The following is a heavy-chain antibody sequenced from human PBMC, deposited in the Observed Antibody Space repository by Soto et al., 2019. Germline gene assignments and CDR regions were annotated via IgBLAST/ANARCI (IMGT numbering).Heavy chain of an antibody. V-gene: IGHV1-46*01. CDR3: ARDRTSGGLFDY. CDR2: INPSGGSA. D-gene: IGHD2-15*01. Sequence: ASVKVSCKASGYTFTSYYMHWLRQAPGQGLEWMGIINPSGGSANYAQKFQGRVTMTRDTSTSTVYMELSSLRSDDTAVYYCARDRTSGGLFDYWGQGTLVTVSS. CDR1: GYTFTSYY. J-gene: IGHJ4*02.